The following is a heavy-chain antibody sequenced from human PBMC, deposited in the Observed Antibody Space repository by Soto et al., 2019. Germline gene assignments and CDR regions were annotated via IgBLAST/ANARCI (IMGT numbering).Heavy chain of an antibody. CDR1: GFTFSSYA. V-gene: IGHV3-30-3*01. Sequence: PGGSLRLSCAASGFTFSSYAMHWVRQAPGKGLEWVAVISYDGSNKYYADSVKGRFTISRDNSKNTLYLQMNSLRAEDTAVYYCARDQGIMTCGVYSMYYYGMDVWGQGTTVTVSS. CDR2: ISYDGSNK. J-gene: IGHJ6*02. D-gene: IGHD3-3*01. CDR3: ARDQGIMTCGVYSMYYYGMDV.